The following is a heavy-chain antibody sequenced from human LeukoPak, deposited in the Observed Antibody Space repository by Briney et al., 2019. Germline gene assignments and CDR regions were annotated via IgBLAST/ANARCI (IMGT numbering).Heavy chain of an antibody. CDR1: GFTFSSYE. D-gene: IGHD4-23*01. CDR3: ARPNSYYYYYYMDV. Sequence: HPGGSLRLSCAASGFTFSSYEMNWVRQAPGKGLEWVSYISSSGSTIYYADSVKGRFTISRDNAKNSLYLQMNSLRAEDTAVYYCARPNSYYYYYYMDVWGKGTTVTVSS. J-gene: IGHJ6*03. V-gene: IGHV3-48*03. CDR2: ISSSGSTI.